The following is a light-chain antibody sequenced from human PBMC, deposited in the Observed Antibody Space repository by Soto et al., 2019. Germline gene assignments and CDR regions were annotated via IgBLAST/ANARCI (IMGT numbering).Light chain of an antibody. CDR3: QQSYITPWT. J-gene: IGKJ1*01. Sequence: DLQMTQSPSSLSASVGDRVTITCRASQSISTYLNWYQQKPGKAPKLLIYAASSLRSGVPSRFSGSGSGTDFTLTISSLQPEDFATYYCQQSYITPWTFGQGTKVEIK. CDR1: QSISTY. V-gene: IGKV1-39*01. CDR2: AAS.